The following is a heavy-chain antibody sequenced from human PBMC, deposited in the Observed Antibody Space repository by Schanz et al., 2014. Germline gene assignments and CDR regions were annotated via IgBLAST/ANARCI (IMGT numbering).Heavy chain of an antibody. J-gene: IGHJ4*02. V-gene: IGHV1-69*08. CDR2: IIPILGIA. CDR1: GDTFSKYN. Sequence: QVQLVQSGPEVKKPGSSVKVSCQAFGDTFSKYNIMWVRQVPGQGLEWLGRIIPILGIANYAQKFQGRVTNTADKSTSTAYMDLSSLRPEDTAVYYCARDFSAYVGNYFDYWGQGSLVTVSS. CDR3: ARDFSAYVGNYFDY. D-gene: IGHD5-12*01.